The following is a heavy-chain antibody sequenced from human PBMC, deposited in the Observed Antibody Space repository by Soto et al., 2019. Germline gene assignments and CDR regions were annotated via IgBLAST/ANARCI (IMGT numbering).Heavy chain of an antibody. D-gene: IGHD2-2*01. CDR2: ISYDGSNK. V-gene: IGHV3-30*18. Sequence: QVQLVESGGGVVQPGRSLRLSCAASGFTFSSYGMHWVRQAPGKGLEWVAAISYDGSNKYYADSVKGRFTISRDNSKNTLYLQMNSLRAEDKAVYYCAKERAAGVVPAAVDYWGQGTLVTVSS. J-gene: IGHJ4*02. CDR3: AKERAAGVVPAAVDY. CDR1: GFTFSSYG.